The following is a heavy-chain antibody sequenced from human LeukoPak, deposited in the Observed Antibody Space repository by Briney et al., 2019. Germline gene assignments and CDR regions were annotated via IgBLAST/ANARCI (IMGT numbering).Heavy chain of an antibody. V-gene: IGHV3-7*03. CDR1: GFPFSSYS. J-gene: IGHJ4*02. D-gene: IGHD3-22*01. Sequence: GGSLRLSCAASGFPFSSYSMTWVRQAPGKGLEWVANIKQDGSKKNYMDSVKGRFTISRDNAKNSLYLQMNSLRAEDTAVYYCATPLDYYDSSGYHQGGDWGQGTLVTVSS. CDR2: IKQDGSKK. CDR3: ATPLDYYDSSGYHQGGD.